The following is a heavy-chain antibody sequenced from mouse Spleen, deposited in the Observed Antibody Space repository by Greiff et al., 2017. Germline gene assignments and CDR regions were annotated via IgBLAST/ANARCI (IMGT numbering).Heavy chain of an antibody. CDR2: IDPSDSYT. CDR3: ARDEDSYYSSGFAY. J-gene: IGHJ3*01. CDR1: GYTFTSYW. V-gene: IGHV1-69*01. Sequence: VQLQQPGAELVMPGASVKLSCKASGYTFTSYWMHWVKQRPGQGLEWIGEIDPSDSYTNYNQKFKGKATLTVDKSSSTAYMQLSSLTSEDSAVYYCARDEDSYYSSGFAYWGQGTLVTVSA. D-gene: IGHD2-12*01.